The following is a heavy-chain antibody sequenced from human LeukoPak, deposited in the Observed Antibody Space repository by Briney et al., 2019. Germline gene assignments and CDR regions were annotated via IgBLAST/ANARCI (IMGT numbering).Heavy chain of an antibody. D-gene: IGHD3-16*01. Sequence: ASVKVSCKASGYTFTGYYMHWVRQAPGQGLEWMGWINPNSGATNYAQKFQGRVTMTRDTYISTAYMELSRMRSDATAVYYCARDVQGGGIDYWGQGTLVIVSS. CDR1: GYTFTGYY. CDR3: ARDVQGGGIDY. J-gene: IGHJ4*02. V-gene: IGHV1-2*02. CDR2: INPNSGAT.